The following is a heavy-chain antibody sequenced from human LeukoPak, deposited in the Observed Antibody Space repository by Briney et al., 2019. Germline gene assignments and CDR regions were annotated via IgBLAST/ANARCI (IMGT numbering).Heavy chain of an antibody. V-gene: IGHV4-61*01. CDR2: IYYSGST. D-gene: IGHD6-13*01. Sequence: NPSETLSLTCTVSGGSVSSGSYYWSWIRQPPGKGLEWIGYIYYSGSTNYNPSLKSRVTISVDTSKNQFSLKLSSVTAADTAVYYCARWYSSSWYATFDYWGQGTLVTVSS. CDR1: GGSVSSGSYY. CDR3: ARWYSSSWYATFDY. J-gene: IGHJ4*02.